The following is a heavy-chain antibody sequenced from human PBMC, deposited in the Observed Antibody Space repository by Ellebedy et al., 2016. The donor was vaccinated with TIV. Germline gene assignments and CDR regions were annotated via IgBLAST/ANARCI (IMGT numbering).Heavy chain of an antibody. CDR1: GFSLSSYS. D-gene: IGHD2-15*01. CDR3: ARDMVQGMVATYVWFDY. CDR2: ISGYTGDT. V-gene: IGHV1-18*04. J-gene: IGHJ4*02. Sequence: ASVKVSCKASGFSLSSYSMSWVRQAPGQGLEWMGWISGYTGDTDFAQKFRGRVTLTTDTSTNTAYMQLRNLRSDDTAVYYCARDMVQGMVATYVWFDYWGQGTQVTVSS.